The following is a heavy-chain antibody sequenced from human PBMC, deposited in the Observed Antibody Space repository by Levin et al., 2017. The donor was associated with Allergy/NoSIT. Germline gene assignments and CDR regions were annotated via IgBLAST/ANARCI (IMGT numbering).Heavy chain of an antibody. J-gene: IGHJ4*02. V-gene: IGHV3-11*01. D-gene: IGHD5-12*01. Sequence: GGSLRLSCAASGFTFSDYYMSWIRQAPGKGLEWVSYISSSGSTIYYADSVKGRFTISRDNAKNSLYLQMNSLRAEDTAVYYCARAISPNSGYDFLDYWGQGTLVTVSS. CDR3: ARAISPNSGYDFLDY. CDR1: GFTFSDYY. CDR2: ISSSGSTI.